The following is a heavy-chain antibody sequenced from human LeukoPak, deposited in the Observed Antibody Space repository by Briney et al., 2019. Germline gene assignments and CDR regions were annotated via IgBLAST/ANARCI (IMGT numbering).Heavy chain of an antibody. CDR1: GYSFTSYW. J-gene: IGHJ6*02. CDR3: ARQLKPYYDILTGYYPPGVNGMDV. CDR2: IYPGDSDT. D-gene: IGHD3-9*01. V-gene: IGHV5-51*01. Sequence: GESLKISCKGSGYSFTSYWIGWVRQMPGKGLEWMGIIYPGDSDTRYSPSFQGQVTISADKSISTAYLQWSSLKASDTAVYYCARQLKPYYDILTGYYPPGVNGMDVWGQGTTVTVSS.